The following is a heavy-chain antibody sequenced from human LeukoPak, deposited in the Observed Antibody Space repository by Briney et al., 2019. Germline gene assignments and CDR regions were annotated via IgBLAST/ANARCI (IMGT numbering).Heavy chain of an antibody. CDR3: ARDPNYYDSSGYPGAFDI. V-gene: IGHV4-31*03. CDR1: GGSISSGGYY. Sequence: SETLSLTCTVSGGSISSGGYYWSWIRQHPGKGLEWIGYIYYSGSTYYNPSLKSRVTISVDTSKNQFSLKLSSVTAADTAVYYCARDPNYYDSSGYPGAFDIWGQRTRVTVSS. CDR2: IYYSGST. D-gene: IGHD3-22*01. J-gene: IGHJ3*02.